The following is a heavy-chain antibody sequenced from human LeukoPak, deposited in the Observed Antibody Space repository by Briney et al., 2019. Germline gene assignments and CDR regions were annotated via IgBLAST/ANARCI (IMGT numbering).Heavy chain of an antibody. V-gene: IGHV4-61*02. CDR2: IYTSGST. CDR3: ARGLNYGAGSYYNPHNWFDP. Sequence: SETLSLTCTVSGGSISSSSYYWSWIRQPAGKGLEWIGRIYTSGSTNYNPSLKSRVPISVDTSKNQFSLKLSSLTAAETAVYYCARGLNYGAGSYYNPHNWFDPWGQGTLVTVSS. CDR1: GGSISSSSYY. D-gene: IGHD3-10*01. J-gene: IGHJ5*02.